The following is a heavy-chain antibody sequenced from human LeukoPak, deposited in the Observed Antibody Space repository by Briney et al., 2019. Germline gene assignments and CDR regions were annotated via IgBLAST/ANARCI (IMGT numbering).Heavy chain of an antibody. CDR3: ARRNLGYCSSTSCSRGYYYYYMDV. Sequence: RASVKVSCKASGYTFTGYYMHWVRQAPGQGLEWMGWINPNSGGTNYAQKFQGRVTMTRDTSISTAYMELSRLRSDDTAVYYCARRNLGYCSSTSCSRGYYYYYMDVWGKGTTVTVSS. V-gene: IGHV1-2*02. D-gene: IGHD2-2*01. J-gene: IGHJ6*03. CDR1: GYTFTGYY. CDR2: INPNSGGT.